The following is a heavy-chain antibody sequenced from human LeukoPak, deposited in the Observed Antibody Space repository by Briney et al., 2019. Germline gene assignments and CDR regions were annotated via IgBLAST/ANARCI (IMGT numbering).Heavy chain of an antibody. CDR2: IYSGGDT. V-gene: IGHV3-66*01. J-gene: IGHJ4*02. CDR3: TRDPDG. Sequence: GGSLRLSCAASGFTVTNYYMSWVRQAPGKGLEWVSVIYSGGDTFHADSVKGRFTLSRDNSRNILYLQMNSLRAEDTAVYYCTRDPDGWGQGTLVTVSS. CDR1: GFTVTNYY.